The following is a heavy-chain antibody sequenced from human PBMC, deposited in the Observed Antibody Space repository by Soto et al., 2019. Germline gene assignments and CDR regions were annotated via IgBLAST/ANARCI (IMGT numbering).Heavy chain of an antibody. D-gene: IGHD2-15*01. CDR1: GYTFSNYA. CDR2: INAGNGNT. J-gene: IGHJ6*02. CDR3: AKGGNIAVVVADYGMDV. Sequence: QVHLVQSGAEVKKPGASVKVSCKASGYTFSNYAMHWVRQAPGQRLEWMGWINAGNGNTKYPQKFQDRVTITSDTSARTAYIELSSLRTEDTAVYYCAKGGNIAVVVADYGMDVWGQGTTVTVSS. V-gene: IGHV1-3*01.